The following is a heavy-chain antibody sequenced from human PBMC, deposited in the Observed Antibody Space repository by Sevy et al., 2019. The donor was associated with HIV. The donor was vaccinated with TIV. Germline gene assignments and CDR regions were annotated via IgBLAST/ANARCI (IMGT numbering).Heavy chain of an antibody. Sequence: GGSLRLSCAASGFTLSDQYIDWVRQAPGKGLEWVGRTTSKANSYTTQYAASVKGRFTISRDESKNSLFLQMNSLKSEGTAVYYCARIRFYRSGPRDYWGQGTPVTVSS. D-gene: IGHD3-22*01. CDR1: GFTLSDQY. CDR2: TTSKANSYTT. CDR3: ARIRFYRSGPRDY. V-gene: IGHV3-72*01. J-gene: IGHJ4*02.